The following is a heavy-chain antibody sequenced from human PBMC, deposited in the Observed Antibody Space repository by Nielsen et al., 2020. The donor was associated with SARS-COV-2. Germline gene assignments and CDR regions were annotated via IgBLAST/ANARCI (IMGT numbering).Heavy chain of an antibody. V-gene: IGHV3-23*01. CDR1: GFPFVRYA. CDR3: AKNPSRRDYGADY. D-gene: IGHD4-17*01. Sequence: GSLKISCAASGFPFVRYAMSWVRQAPGKGLEWVSSIGAIDGSTNYAESLRGRFTISRDNSKNTLYLQINSLRAEDTAMYYCAKNPSRRDYGADYWGQGTLVTVSS. J-gene: IGHJ4*02. CDR2: IGAIDGST.